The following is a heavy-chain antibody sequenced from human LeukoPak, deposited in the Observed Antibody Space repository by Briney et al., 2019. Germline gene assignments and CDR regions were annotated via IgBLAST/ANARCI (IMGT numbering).Heavy chain of an antibody. Sequence: GGSLRLSCAASGFTFSTYSMNWVRQAPGKGLEWISYISSSSSTIYYADSVKARFTISRDNAKNSLYPQMNSLRDEDTAVYYCARDPRRGNLYYDSSGYYWFDPWGQGTLVTVSS. J-gene: IGHJ5*02. D-gene: IGHD3-22*01. CDR1: GFTFSTYS. V-gene: IGHV3-48*02. CDR2: ISSSSSTI. CDR3: ARDPRRGNLYYDSSGYYWFDP.